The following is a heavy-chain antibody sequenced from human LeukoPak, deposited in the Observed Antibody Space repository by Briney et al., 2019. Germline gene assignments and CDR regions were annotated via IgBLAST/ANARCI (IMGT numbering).Heavy chain of an antibody. Sequence: GGSLGLSCAASGFTFSSYAMSWVRQAPGKGLEWVSAISGSGGSTYYADSVKGRFTISRDNSKNTLYLQMNSLRAEDTAVYYCAKDITMVRGVFDYWGQGTLVTVSS. CDR1: GFTFSSYA. J-gene: IGHJ4*02. V-gene: IGHV3-23*01. D-gene: IGHD3-10*01. CDR3: AKDITMVRGVFDY. CDR2: ISGSGGST.